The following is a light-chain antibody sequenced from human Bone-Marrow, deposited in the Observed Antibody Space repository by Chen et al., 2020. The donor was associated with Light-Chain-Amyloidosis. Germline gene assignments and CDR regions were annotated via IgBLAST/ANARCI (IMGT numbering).Light chain of an antibody. V-gene: IGLV3-21*02. CDR3: QVWDRSSDRPV. J-gene: IGLJ3*02. Sequence: SYVLTQPSSVSVAPGQTATIACGGNNIGSTSVHWYQQTPGQAPLLVDYDDSDRPSGLPERLSGSNSGNTATLTISRVEAGDEADYYSQVWDRSSDRPVVGGGTKVTVL. CDR2: DDS. CDR1: NIGSTS.